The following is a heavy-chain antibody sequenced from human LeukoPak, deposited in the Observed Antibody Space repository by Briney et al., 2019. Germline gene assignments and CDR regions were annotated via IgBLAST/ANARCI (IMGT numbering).Heavy chain of an antibody. CDR1: GFTFSSYG. V-gene: IGHV3-30*18. CDR2: ISYDGNNK. J-gene: IGHJ3*02. CDR3: AKLYSSGWRADAFDI. Sequence: PGGSLRLSCAASGFTFSSYGMHWVRQAPGKGLEWVAVISYDGNNKYYADSVKGRFTISRDNSKNTLYLQMNSLRAEDTAVYYCAKLYSSGWRADAFDIWGQGTMVTVSS. D-gene: IGHD6-19*01.